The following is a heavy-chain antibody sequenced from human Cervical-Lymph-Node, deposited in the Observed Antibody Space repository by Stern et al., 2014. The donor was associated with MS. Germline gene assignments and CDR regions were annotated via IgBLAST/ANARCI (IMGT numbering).Heavy chain of an antibody. J-gene: IGHJ4*02. CDR2: VSYSGSA. CDR1: GGSVSSGSYY. V-gene: IGHV4-61*01. Sequence: VQLVESGPGLVKPSETLSLTCTVSGGSVSSGSYYWSWIRQPPGKGLEWLGDVSYSGSATYNPSPKNRGTISVVPSKTQFSLRLSSVTAADTAVYYCARIGVELTDYFVDNWGQGTLVTVSS. CDR3: ARIGVELTDYFVDN. D-gene: IGHD2-8*01.